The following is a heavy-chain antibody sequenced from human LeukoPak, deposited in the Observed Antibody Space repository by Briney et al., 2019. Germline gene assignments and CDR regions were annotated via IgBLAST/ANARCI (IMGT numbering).Heavy chain of an antibody. V-gene: IGHV1-18*01. CDR3: ARGEAAAGTDY. CDR1: AYTFTSND. CDR2: ISAYNGNT. J-gene: IGHJ4*02. D-gene: IGHD6-13*01. Sequence: GASVKVSCKASAYTFTSNDIRWVRQAPGQGLEWMGWISAYNGNTNYAQKLQGRVTMTTDTSTSTAYMELRILRSDDTAVYYCARGEAAAGTDYWGQGTLVTVSS.